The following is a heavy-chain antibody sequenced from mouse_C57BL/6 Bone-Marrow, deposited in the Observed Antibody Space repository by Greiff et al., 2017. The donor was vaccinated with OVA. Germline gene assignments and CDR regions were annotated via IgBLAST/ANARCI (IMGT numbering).Heavy chain of an antibody. Sequence: QVQLQQPGAELVMPGASVKLSCKASGYTFTSYWMHWVKQRPGQGLEWIGEIDPSDSYTNYNQKFKGQFTLTVDKSSSTAYMQLSSLTSEDSAVNYCAGCGYPLMDYWGQGTSVTVSS. D-gene: IGHD2-2*01. CDR3: AGCGYPLMDY. V-gene: IGHV1-69*01. J-gene: IGHJ4*01. CDR1: GYTFTSYW. CDR2: IDPSDSYT.